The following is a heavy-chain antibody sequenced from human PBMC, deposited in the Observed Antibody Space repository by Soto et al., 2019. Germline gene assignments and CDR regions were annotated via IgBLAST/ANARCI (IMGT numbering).Heavy chain of an antibody. J-gene: IGHJ3*02. CDR1: GFTFSSYA. V-gene: IGHV3-64D*06. CDR3: VKDRYCSSTSCRDAFDI. CDR2: ISINGGST. Sequence: EVQLVESGGGLVQPGGSLRLSCSASGFTFSSYAMHWVRQAPGKGLEYVSAISINGGSTYYADSVKGRFTISRDNYKNTLYLQMSSLRAEDTAVYYCVKDRYCSSTSCRDAFDIWGQGTMVTVSS. D-gene: IGHD2-2*01.